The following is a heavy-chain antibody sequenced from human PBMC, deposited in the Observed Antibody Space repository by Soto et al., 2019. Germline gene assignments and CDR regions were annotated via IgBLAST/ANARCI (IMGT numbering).Heavy chain of an antibody. CDR2: IYHSGST. CDR3: ARGTSNNFDY. CDR1: GGSISSGGYS. V-gene: IGHV4-30-2*01. J-gene: IGHJ4*02. Sequence: PSETLSLTCAVSGGSISSGGYSWSWTRQPPGKGLEWIGYIYHSGSTYYNPSLKSRVTISVDRSKNQFSLKLSSVTAADTAVYYCARGTSNNFDYWGQGTLVTVSS. D-gene: IGHD2-2*01.